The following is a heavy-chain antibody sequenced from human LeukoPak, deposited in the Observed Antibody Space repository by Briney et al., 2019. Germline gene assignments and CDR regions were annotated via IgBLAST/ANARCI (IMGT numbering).Heavy chain of an antibody. CDR1: GFTFSSYA. D-gene: IGHD6-19*01. CDR3: ARERGGWYSKDY. V-gene: IGHV3-48*01. CDR2: ISGSSDTI. Sequence: GGSLRLSCAASGFTFSSYAMSWVRQAPGKGLEWLSYISGSSDTIYYADSVEGRFTISRDNAKKSLFLQMNSLRAEDTAVYYCARERGGWYSKDYWGQGTLVTVSS. J-gene: IGHJ4*02.